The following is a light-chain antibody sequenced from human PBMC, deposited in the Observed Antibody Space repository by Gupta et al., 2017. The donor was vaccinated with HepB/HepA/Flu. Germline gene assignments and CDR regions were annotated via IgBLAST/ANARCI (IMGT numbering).Light chain of an antibody. CDR1: QSLVYSDGNTY. CDR3: MQHTHWPRT. V-gene: IGKV2-30*01. J-gene: IGKJ1*01. Sequence: DVVMTQSPLSLPVTLGQPASLSCNSRQSLVYSDGNTYLDWFHQRPGQSPRRLIYKVSKRDSGVPDRFSGSGSGTDFTLKISRVEAEDIGIYYCMQHTHWPRTFGQGTKVEIK. CDR2: KVS.